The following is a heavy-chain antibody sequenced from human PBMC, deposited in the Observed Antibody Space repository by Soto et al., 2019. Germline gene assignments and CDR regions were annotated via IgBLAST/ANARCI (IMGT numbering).Heavy chain of an antibody. CDR1: GYSFTSYW. CDR2: IYPGDSDT. V-gene: IGHV5-51*01. Sequence: GESLKISCKGSGYSFTSYWIGWVRQMPGKGLEWMGIIYPGDSDTRYSPSLQGQVTISADKSISTVYVQWSSLKASDTAMYYCATLPYYDSSGYSRDNGPNCYYYCCIDVWGQGTTVTFSS. D-gene: IGHD3-22*01. J-gene: IGHJ6*02. CDR3: ATLPYYDSSGYSRDNGPNCYYYCCIDV.